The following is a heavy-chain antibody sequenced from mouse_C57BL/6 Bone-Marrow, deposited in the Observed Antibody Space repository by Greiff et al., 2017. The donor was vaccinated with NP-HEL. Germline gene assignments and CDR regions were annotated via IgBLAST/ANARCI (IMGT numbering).Heavy chain of an antibody. D-gene: IGHD2-4*01. CDR3: ARAGRLRWYFDV. J-gene: IGHJ1*03. CDR1: GFTFSSYA. CDR2: ISDGGSYT. Sequence: DVMLVESGGGLVKPGGSLKLSCAASGFTFSSYAMSWVRQTPEKRLEWVATISDGGSYTYYPDNVKGRFTISRDNAKNNLYLQMSHLKSEDTAMYYCARAGRLRWYFDVWGTGTTVTVSS. V-gene: IGHV5-4*03.